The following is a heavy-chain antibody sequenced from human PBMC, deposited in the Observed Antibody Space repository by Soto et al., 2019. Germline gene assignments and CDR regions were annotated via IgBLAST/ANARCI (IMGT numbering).Heavy chain of an antibody. CDR2: ISAYNGNT. CDR1: GYTFTSYG. D-gene: IGHD3-3*01. CDR3: ARDPLYYDCGSGFDY. J-gene: IGHJ4*02. V-gene: IGHV1-18*04. Sequence: ASVKVSCKASGYTFTSYGISWVRQAPGQGLEWMGWISAYNGNTNYAQKLQGRVTMTTDTSTSTAYMELRRLRSDDTAVYYCARDPLYYDCGSGFDYWGQGTVVTVSS.